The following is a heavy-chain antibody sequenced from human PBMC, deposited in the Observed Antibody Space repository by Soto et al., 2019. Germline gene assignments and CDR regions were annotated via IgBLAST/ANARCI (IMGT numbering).Heavy chain of an antibody. Sequence: ASVKVSCKASGFTFTSSAMQWVRQARGQRLGWIGWIVVGSGNTNYAQKFQERVTITRDMSTSTAYMELSSLRSEDTAVYYCAAWGLYYYDSSGPDAFDIWGQGTMVTVS. CDR3: AAWGLYYYDSSGPDAFDI. D-gene: IGHD3-22*01. CDR2: IVVGSGNT. CDR1: GFTFTSSA. J-gene: IGHJ3*02. V-gene: IGHV1-58*02.